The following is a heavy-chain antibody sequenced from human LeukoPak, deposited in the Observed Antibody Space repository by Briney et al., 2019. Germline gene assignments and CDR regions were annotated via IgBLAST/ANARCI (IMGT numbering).Heavy chain of an antibody. CDR3: ATLEYSSSGGMDV. Sequence: ASVKVSREASGYTFTGYYMHWVRQAPGQGLEWMGWINPNSGGTNYAQKFQGRVTMTRDTSISTAYMELSRLRSDDTAVYYCATLEYSSSGGMDVWGQGTTVTVSS. D-gene: IGHD6-6*01. CDR2: INPNSGGT. J-gene: IGHJ6*02. CDR1: GYTFTGYY. V-gene: IGHV1-2*02.